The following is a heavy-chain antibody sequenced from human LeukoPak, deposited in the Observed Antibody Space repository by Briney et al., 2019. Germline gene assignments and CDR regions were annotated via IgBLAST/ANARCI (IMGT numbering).Heavy chain of an antibody. V-gene: IGHV3-33*06. D-gene: IGHD1-26*01. CDR1: GFTFSSYG. CDR3: AKPSSGSYFGY. Sequence: PGGSLRLSCAASGFTFSSYGMHWVRQAPGKGLEWVAVIWYDGSYKYYADSVKGRFTISRDNSKNTLYLQMNSLRVEDTAVYYCAKPSSGSYFGYWGQGTLVTVSS. CDR2: IWYDGSYK. J-gene: IGHJ4*02.